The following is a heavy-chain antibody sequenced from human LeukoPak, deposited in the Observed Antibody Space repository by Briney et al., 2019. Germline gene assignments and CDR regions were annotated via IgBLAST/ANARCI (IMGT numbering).Heavy chain of an antibody. Sequence: VASVKVSCKASGYTFTSYGISWVRQAPGQGLEWMGWISAYNGNTNYAQKLQGRVTMTTDTSTSTAYMELRSLRSDDTAVYYCARDRGPFYDSSGYSNNAFDIWGQGTMVTVSS. CDR3: ARDRGPFYDSSGYSNNAFDI. J-gene: IGHJ3*02. V-gene: IGHV1-18*01. CDR1: GYTFTSYG. D-gene: IGHD3-22*01. CDR2: ISAYNGNT.